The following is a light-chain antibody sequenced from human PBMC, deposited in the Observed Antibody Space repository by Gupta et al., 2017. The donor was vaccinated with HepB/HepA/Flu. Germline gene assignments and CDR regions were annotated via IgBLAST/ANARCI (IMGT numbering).Light chain of an antibody. CDR1: QSVGNS. CDR2: DAS. V-gene: IGKV3-11*01. CDR3: QQRSNWLRS. J-gene: IGKJ2*03. Sequence: EVVLTQSPATLSLSPGERATLSCRASQSVGNSLAWYQHKPGQSPRLLIYDASTRATGIPARFSGGGSGTDFTLTITSLQPEDFAVYYCQQRSNWLRSFGQGTKLEIK.